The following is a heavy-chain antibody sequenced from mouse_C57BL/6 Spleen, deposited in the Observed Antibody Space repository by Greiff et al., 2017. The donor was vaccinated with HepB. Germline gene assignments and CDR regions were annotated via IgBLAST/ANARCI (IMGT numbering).Heavy chain of an antibody. CDR2: IYPGSGNT. CDR3: ARPSTVVATDYFDY. D-gene: IGHD1-1*01. Sequence: QVQLQQSGPELVKPGASVKISCKASGYSFTSYYIHWVKQRPGQGLEWIGWIYPGSGNTKYNEKFKGMATLTADTSSSTAYMQLSSLTSEDSAVYYCARPSTVVATDYFDYWGQGTTLTVSS. CDR1: GYSFTSYY. J-gene: IGHJ2*01. V-gene: IGHV1-66*01.